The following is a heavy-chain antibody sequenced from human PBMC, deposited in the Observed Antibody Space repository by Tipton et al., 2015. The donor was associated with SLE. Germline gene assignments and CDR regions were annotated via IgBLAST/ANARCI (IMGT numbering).Heavy chain of an antibody. V-gene: IGHV1-2*06. Sequence: QVQLVQSGPEVKKPGASVKVSCKASGYTFTGYYMHWVRQAPGQGLEWMGRINPNSGGTNYAQKFQGRVTMTRDTSISTAYMELSRLRSDDTAVYYCARDLRDYYDSSGYDYWGQGTLVTVSS. J-gene: IGHJ4*02. D-gene: IGHD3-22*01. CDR1: GYTFTGYY. CDR3: ARDLRDYYDSSGYDY. CDR2: INPNSGGT.